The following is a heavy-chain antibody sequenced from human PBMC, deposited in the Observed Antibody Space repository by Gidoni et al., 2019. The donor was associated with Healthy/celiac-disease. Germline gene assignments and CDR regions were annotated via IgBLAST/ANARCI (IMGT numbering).Heavy chain of an antibody. CDR2: ISGSGGST. V-gene: IGHV3-23*01. J-gene: IGHJ6*02. D-gene: IGHD2-2*01. CDR1: GFSFRSYA. Sequence: EVQLLESGGGLVQPGGSLSLSCAASGFSFRSYAMSWVRQAPGKGLEWVSAISGSGGSTYYEDSVKGRFTISRDNSKNTLYLQMNSLRAEDTAVYYCAKDGCSSTSCHYYYGMDVWGQGTTVTVSS. CDR3: AKDGCSSTSCHYYYGMDV.